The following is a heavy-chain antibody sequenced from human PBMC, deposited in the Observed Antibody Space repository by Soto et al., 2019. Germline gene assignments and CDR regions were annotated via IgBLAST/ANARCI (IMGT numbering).Heavy chain of an antibody. CDR2: INPSGGST. V-gene: IGHV1-46*01. D-gene: IGHD2-2*01. Sequence: GASVKVSCKASGYTFTSYYMHWVRQAPGQGLEWMGIINPSGGSTSYAQKFQGRVTMTRDTSTSTVYMELSSLRSEDTAVYYCARALGYCISTSCRGIQHWGQGTLVTVSS. CDR1: GYTFTSYY. CDR3: ARALGYCISTSCRGIQH. J-gene: IGHJ1*01.